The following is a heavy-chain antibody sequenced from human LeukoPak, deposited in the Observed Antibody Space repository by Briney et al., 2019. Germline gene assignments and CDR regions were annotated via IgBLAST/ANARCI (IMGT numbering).Heavy chain of an antibody. J-gene: IGHJ4*02. CDR3: ARVSDPRYYFDY. CDR1: GFTVSSNY. Sequence: GGSLRLSCAASGFTVSSNYMSWVRQAPGKGLEWVSVIYSGGSTYYADSVKGRFTISRDNSKNTLYLQMNSLRAEDTAVYYCARVSDPRYYFDYWGQGTLVTVSS. D-gene: IGHD2-15*01. V-gene: IGHV3-53*01. CDR2: IYSGGST.